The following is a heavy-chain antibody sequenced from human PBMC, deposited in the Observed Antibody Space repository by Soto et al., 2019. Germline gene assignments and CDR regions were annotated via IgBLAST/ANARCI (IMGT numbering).Heavy chain of an antibody. CDR2: IITSSNDI. CDR1: GPTRSMYN. V-gene: IGHV3-48*02. Sequence: EVQLVESGGDLVQPGGSLRLSCVASGPTRSMYNMNWVRQAPGRGLEWVEYIITSSNDIYYADSVKGPFTIARENAMNSLYLTMNILRDEDTAGYYGASVNNYRDASGYYSGDFDYWGQGTLVTVSS. J-gene: IGHJ4*02. CDR3: ASVNNYRDASGYYSGDFDY. D-gene: IGHD3-22*01.